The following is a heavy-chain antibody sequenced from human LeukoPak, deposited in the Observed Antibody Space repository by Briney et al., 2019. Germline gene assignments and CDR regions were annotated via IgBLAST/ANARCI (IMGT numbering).Heavy chain of an antibody. CDR3: ARGVDTGCMDV. D-gene: IGHD5-18*01. V-gene: IGHV4-31*03. CDR1: GGSISSGGYY. Sequence: SQTLSLTCTVSGGSISSGGYYWSWIRQHPGKGLEWIGYIYYSGSTYYNPALKSRVTISVDTSKNQFSLKLSSVTAADTAVYYCARGVDTGCMDVWGQGTTVTVSS. J-gene: IGHJ6*02. CDR2: IYYSGST.